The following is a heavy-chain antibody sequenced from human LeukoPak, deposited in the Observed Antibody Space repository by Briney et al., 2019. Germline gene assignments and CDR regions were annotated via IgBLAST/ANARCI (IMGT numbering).Heavy chain of an antibody. CDR1: GFTFSSSA. D-gene: IGHD4-11*01. J-gene: IGHJ4*02. Sequence: PGGSLRLSCAASGFTFSSSAMSWVRQAPGKGLEWVSAISNNGGYTYYANSVQGRFTISRDNAENTLYLQMNSLRAEDTAIYYCVKDMAGNYGYWGQGTLVTVSS. CDR2: ISNNGGYT. CDR3: VKDMAGNYGY. V-gene: IGHV3-23*01.